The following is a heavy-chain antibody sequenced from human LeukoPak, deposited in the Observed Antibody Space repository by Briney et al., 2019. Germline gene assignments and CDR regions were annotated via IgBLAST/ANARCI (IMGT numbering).Heavy chain of an antibody. CDR3: ARVAFDI. J-gene: IGHJ3*02. Sequence: SETLSLTCAVHGASFSGFYWSWLRQPPGKGLEWIGEINYSGSTNYNPSLKSRVTISLDTSKNQFSLKLSSVTAAYTAFYFCARVAFDIWGQVTMVTVSS. CDR2: INYSGST. CDR1: GASFSGFY. V-gene: IGHV4-34*01.